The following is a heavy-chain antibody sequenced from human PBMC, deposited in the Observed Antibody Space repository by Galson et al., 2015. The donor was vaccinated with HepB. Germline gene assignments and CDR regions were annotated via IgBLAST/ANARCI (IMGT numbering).Heavy chain of an antibody. J-gene: IGHJ3*02. CDR3: ATGYGDSYDAFDI. CDR2: FDPEDGET. Sequence: SVKVSCKVSGYTLTELSMHWVRQTPGKGLEWMGGFDPEDGETIYAQRFQGRVTMTEDTSTDTAYMELSSLRSEDTAVYYCATGYGDSYDAFDIWGQGTMVTVSS. D-gene: IGHD4-17*01. V-gene: IGHV1-24*01. CDR1: GYTLTELS.